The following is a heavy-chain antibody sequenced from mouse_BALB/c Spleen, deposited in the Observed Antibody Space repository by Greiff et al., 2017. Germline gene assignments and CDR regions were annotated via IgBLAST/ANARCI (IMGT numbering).Heavy chain of an antibody. CDR2: ISYSGST. Sequence: EVKLEESGPGLVKPSQSLSLTCTVTGYSITSDYAWNWIRQFPGNKLEWMGYISYSGSTSYNPSLKSRISITRDTSKNQFFLQLNSVTTEDTATYYCARENYGNYVYAMDYWGQGTSVTVSS. V-gene: IGHV3-2*02. CDR1: GYSITSDYA. CDR3: ARENYGNYVYAMDY. J-gene: IGHJ4*01. D-gene: IGHD2-1*01.